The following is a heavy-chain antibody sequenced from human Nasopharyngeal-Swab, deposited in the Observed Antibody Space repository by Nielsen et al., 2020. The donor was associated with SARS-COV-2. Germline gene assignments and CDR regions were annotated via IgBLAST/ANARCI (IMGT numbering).Heavy chain of an antibody. CDR2: ISSSGSTI. J-gene: IGHJ3*02. Sequence: GESLKISCAASGFTFSDYYMSWIRQAPGKGLEWVSYISSSGSTIYYADSVKGRFTISRDNAKNSLYLQMNSLRAEDTAVYYCARDQYYYDNSGPAFDIWGQGTMVTVSS. D-gene: IGHD3-22*01. CDR1: GFTFSDYY. V-gene: IGHV3-11*01. CDR3: ARDQYYYDNSGPAFDI.